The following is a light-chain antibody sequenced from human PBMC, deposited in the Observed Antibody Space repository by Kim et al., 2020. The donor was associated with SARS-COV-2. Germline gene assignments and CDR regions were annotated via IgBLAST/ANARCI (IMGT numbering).Light chain of an antibody. J-gene: IGKJ5*01. V-gene: IGKV1-16*02. CDR1: QGISQY. CDR2: AAS. CDR3: QQYYSYPIT. Sequence: ASVGDTVTITWRASQGISQYLAWFRQKPGKAPESLIYAASSLESGLPSKFSGHGSGTDFTLTITGLQPEDSATYFCQQYYSYPITFGQGTRLEIK.